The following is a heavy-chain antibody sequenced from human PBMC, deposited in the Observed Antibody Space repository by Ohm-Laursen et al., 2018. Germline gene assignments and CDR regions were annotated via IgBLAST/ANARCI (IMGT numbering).Heavy chain of an antibody. CDR2: IYQSGST. J-gene: IGHJ4*02. V-gene: IGHV4-38-2*01. CDR1: GYSISSGYD. CDR3: ARGDYGDLFDY. Sequence: SETLSLTWAVSGYSISSGYDWGWIRQPPGKGLEWIGSIYQSGSTYYNPSLKSRVTISVDTSKNQFSLKLSSVTAADTAVYYCARGDYGDLFDYWGQGTLVTVSS. D-gene: IGHD4-17*01.